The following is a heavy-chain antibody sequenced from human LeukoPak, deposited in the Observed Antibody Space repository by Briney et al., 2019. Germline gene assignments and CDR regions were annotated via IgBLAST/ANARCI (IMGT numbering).Heavy chain of an antibody. CDR1: GFTFSNYG. CDR3: AKDSSYYKGYFDY. Sequence: PGESLRLSCAVSGFTFSNYGMHWVRQAPDKGLEWVAFIRYDGSHKYYADSVKGRFTISRDNSKNTLYLQMSSLRADDTAVFYCAKDSSYYKGYFDYWGQGTLVTVSS. D-gene: IGHD3-22*01. V-gene: IGHV3-30*02. CDR2: IRYDGSHK. J-gene: IGHJ4*02.